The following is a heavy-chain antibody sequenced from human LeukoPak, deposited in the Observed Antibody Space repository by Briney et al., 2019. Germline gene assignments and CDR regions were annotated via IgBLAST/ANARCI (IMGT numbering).Heavy chain of an antibody. D-gene: IGHD3-3*01. CDR3: ARGHDFWSGYYQPQGWFDP. V-gene: IGHV4-30-4*02. CDR2: IYYSGST. Sequence: PSETLSLTCTVSGGSISSGDYYWSWIRQPPGKGLEWIGYIYYSGSTYYNPSLKSRVTISVDTSKNQFSLKLSSVTAADTAVYYCARGHDFWSGYYQPQGWFDPWGQGTLVTVSS. J-gene: IGHJ5*02. CDR1: GGSISSGDYY.